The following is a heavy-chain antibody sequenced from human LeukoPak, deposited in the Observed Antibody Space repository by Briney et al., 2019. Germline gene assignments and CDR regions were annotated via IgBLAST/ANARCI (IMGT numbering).Heavy chain of an antibody. CDR1: GYTFTAYY. Sequence: GASVKVSCKASGYTFTAYYIHWVRQAPGQGLEWMGWINPNSGGTNYAQKFQGRVTMTRDTSISTAYMELSRLRSDDTAVYYCARSSLNYYDSSGYYYVGAFDIWGQGTMVTVSS. J-gene: IGHJ3*02. CDR2: INPNSGGT. V-gene: IGHV1-2*02. CDR3: ARSSLNYYDSSGYYYVGAFDI. D-gene: IGHD3-22*01.